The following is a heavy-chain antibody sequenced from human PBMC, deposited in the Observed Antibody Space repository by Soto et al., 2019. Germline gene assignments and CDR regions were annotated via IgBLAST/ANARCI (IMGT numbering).Heavy chain of an antibody. D-gene: IGHD3-22*01. CDR2: VSYSEGT. J-gene: IGHJ6*02. Sequence: SETLSLTCAVSGDSVSSGSFYWSWIRQPPGKGLEWIGYVSYSEGTNYNPSLKSRVTISLHTAKNQFSLKLSSVTAADTAVYYCARGSYDSSGYYYYYYYGMDVWGQGTTVTVSS. V-gene: IGHV4-61*01. CDR3: ARGSYDSSGYYYYYYYGMDV. CDR1: GDSVSSGSFY.